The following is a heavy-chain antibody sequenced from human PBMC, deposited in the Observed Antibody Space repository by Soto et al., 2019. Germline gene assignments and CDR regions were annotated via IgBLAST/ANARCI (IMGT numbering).Heavy chain of an antibody. CDR3: ARAVRQQIPVYYYYMDV. CDR2: IYYSGST. J-gene: IGHJ6*03. V-gene: IGHV4-31*03. CDR1: GGSISSGGYY. Sequence: SETLSLTCTVSGGSISSGGYYWSWIRQHPGKGLEWIGYIYYSGSTYYNPSLKSRVTISVDTSKNQFSLKLSSVTAADTAVYYCARAVRQQIPVYYYYMDVWGKGTTVTVSS. D-gene: IGHD3-10*01.